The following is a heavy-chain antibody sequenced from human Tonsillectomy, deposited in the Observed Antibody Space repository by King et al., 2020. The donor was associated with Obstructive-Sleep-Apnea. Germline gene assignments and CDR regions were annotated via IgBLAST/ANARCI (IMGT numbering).Heavy chain of an antibody. Sequence: VQLVESGGGVVQPGGSLRLSCAASGFTFTNYGITWVRQSPGKGLEWVSAVNSGGQTYYTDSVKGRFTMSRDNSKNTVYLQMNNLRAEDTAVYYCARGITVPEFWGQGTLVTVSS. CDR2: VNSGGQT. CDR3: ARGITVPEF. V-gene: IGHV3-23*04. CDR1: GFTFTNYG. D-gene: IGHD1-14*01. J-gene: IGHJ4*02.